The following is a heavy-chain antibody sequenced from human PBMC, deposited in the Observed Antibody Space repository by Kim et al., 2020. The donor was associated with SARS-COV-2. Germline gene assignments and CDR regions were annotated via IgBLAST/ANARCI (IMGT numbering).Heavy chain of an antibody. Sequence: SETLSLTCTVSGGSISRYYWSWIRQPPGKGLEWIGYIYYSGSTNYNPSLKSRVTISVDTSKNQFSLKLSSVTAADTAVYYCARGSTGGVVPRKYWYFDLWGRGTLVTVSS. D-gene: IGHD2-2*01. V-gene: IGHV4-59*01. CDR1: GGSISRYY. J-gene: IGHJ2*01. CDR3: ARGSTGGVVPRKYWYFDL. CDR2: IYYSGST.